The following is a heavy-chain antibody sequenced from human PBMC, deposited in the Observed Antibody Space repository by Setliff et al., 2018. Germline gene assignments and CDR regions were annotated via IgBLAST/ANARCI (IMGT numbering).Heavy chain of an antibody. Sequence: SVKVSCKTSGYNFITLGINWVRQAPGQGLEWVGWISPMFRTTNYAQSFQGRVTITTDESTATAYMELTSLRSDDTATYYCATGAAVAATFDYWGQGTLVTVSS. CDR3: ATGAAVAATFDY. D-gene: IGHD6-19*01. V-gene: IGHV1-69*05. CDR1: GYNFITLG. J-gene: IGHJ4*02. CDR2: ISPMFRTT.